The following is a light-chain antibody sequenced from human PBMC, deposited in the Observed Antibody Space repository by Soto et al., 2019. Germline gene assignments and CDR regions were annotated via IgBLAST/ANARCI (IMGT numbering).Light chain of an antibody. CDR3: HHRSACPAT. CDR2: DAI. Sequence: EVILTQSPVTLSLSPGERATLSCRARQSVDNRLAWYQQKPGQAHRLLIYDAINRATGIPARVSGSGTGTDFTLTITSLEAEDFALYYCHHRSACPATFGQGTKVEIK. V-gene: IGKV3-11*01. J-gene: IGKJ1*01. CDR1: QSVDNR.